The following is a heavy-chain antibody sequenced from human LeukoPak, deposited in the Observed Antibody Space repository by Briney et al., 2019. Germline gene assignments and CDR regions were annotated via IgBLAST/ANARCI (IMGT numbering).Heavy chain of an antibody. J-gene: IGHJ3*02. Sequence: GGSLRLSCAASGFTFSSYSMNWVRQAPGKGLEWVSSISSSSSYIYYADSVKGRFTISRDNAKNSLYLQMNSLRAEDTAVYYCARHFCSGGSCQPSDDAFDIWGQGTMVTVSS. CDR3: ARHFCSGGSCQPSDDAFDI. CDR1: GFTFSSYS. CDR2: ISSSSSYI. D-gene: IGHD2-15*01. V-gene: IGHV3-21*01.